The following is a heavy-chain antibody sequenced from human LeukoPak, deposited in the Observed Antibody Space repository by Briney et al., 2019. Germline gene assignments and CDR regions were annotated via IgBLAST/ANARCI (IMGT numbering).Heavy chain of an antibody. D-gene: IGHD4-11*01. CDR3: ARMTAYRPFDC. CDR1: GFTLSSYW. Sequence: GGSLRLSCAASGFTLSSYWMHWVRHAPGKGPVWVSRINSDGSSINYADFVKGRFTISRDNAKNTLYLQMNSLRAEDTAVYYCARMTAYRPFDCWGQGTLVTVSS. V-gene: IGHV3-74*01. J-gene: IGHJ4*02. CDR2: INSDGSSI.